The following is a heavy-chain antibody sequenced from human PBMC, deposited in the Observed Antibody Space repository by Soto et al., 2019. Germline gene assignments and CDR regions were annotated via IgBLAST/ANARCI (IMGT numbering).Heavy chain of an antibody. V-gene: IGHV4-59*08. CDR3: ARHGAIYSNSWYDFDY. CDR2: MYNSGSA. J-gene: IGHJ4*02. D-gene: IGHD5-18*01. CDR1: GGSLSSYY. Sequence: SETLSLTCTVSGGSLSSYYWSWIRQPPGKGLEWVGYMYNSGSANYNPSLKSRVTISVDMSQNQFSLKLTSVTAADTAVYYCARHGAIYSNSWYDFDYWGQGTLVTVPQ.